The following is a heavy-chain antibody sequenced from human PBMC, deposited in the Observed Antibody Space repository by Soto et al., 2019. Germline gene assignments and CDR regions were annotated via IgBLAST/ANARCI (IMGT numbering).Heavy chain of an antibody. Sequence: QVQLVQSGAEVKKPGSSVKVSCKASGGTFSSYAISWVRQAPGQGLEWMGGIIPIFGTANYAQKFQGRVTITADESTSTADMELSSLRSEDTAVYYCARAVSSLRARFHFVYLGQGTLVTVSS. J-gene: IGHJ4*02. CDR2: IIPIFGTA. CDR3: ARAVSSLRARFHFVY. D-gene: IGHD6-13*01. V-gene: IGHV1-69*01. CDR1: GGTFSSYA.